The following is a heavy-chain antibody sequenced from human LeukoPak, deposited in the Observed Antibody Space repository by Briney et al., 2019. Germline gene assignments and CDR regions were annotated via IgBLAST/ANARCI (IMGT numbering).Heavy chain of an antibody. CDR2: ISGSGGST. CDR1: GIDFNHYS. D-gene: IGHD3-22*01. V-gene: IGHV3-23*01. Sequence: GGSLRLSCSASGIDFNHYSMNWVRQAPGKGLEWVSAISGSGGSTYYADSVKGRFTISRDNSKNTLYLQMNSLRAEDTAVYYCAKDRNYDSSGYYPAPLFDYWGQGTLVTVS. J-gene: IGHJ4*02. CDR3: AKDRNYDSSGYYPAPLFDY.